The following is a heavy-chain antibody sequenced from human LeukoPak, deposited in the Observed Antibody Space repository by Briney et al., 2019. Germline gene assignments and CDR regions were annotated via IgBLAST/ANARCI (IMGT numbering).Heavy chain of an antibody. D-gene: IGHD6-6*01. CDR1: GFTFSGYV. Sequence: GGSLRLSCAASGFTFSGYVMSWVRRAPGKGLEWVSAISDSGSSTYFADSVKGRFTISRDNSKNTLYLQMNSLRAEDTAVYYCAKNSFGSSPHFDCWGQGTLVTVSS. CDR3: AKNSFGSSPHFDC. V-gene: IGHV3-23*01. J-gene: IGHJ4*02. CDR2: ISDSGSST.